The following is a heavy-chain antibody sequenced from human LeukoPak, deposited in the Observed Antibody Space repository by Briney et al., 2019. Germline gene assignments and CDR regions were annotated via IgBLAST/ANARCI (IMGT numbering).Heavy chain of an antibody. CDR1: GFTFSSYG. D-gene: IGHD1-26*01. CDR2: IRYDGSNK. Sequence: GGSLRLSCAASGFTFSSYGMHWVRQAPGKGLEWVAFIRYDGSNKYYADSVKGRFTISRDNSKNTLYLQMNSLRAEDTAVYYCARWEVSVAALDYWGQGTLVTVSS. J-gene: IGHJ4*02. V-gene: IGHV3-30*02. CDR3: ARWEVSVAALDY.